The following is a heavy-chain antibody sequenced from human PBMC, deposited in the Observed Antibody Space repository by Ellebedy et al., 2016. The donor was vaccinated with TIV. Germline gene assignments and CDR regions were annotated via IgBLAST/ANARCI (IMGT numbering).Heavy chain of an antibody. Sequence: GESLKISCAVSGFPFHNYWMTWVRQAQGKGLEWVANIKQDGSVKNYVDSVKGRFTISRDNAKSSLWLQMNTLRVEDTAVYYCVTGMDVWGQGTTVTVSS. J-gene: IGHJ6*02. CDR2: IKQDGSVK. CDR1: GFPFHNYW. V-gene: IGHV3-7*01. CDR3: VTGMDV.